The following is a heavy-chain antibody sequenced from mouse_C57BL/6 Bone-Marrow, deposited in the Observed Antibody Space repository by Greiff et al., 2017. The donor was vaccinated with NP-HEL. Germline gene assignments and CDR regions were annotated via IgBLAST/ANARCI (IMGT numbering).Heavy chain of an antibody. CDR2: INPYNGGT. V-gene: IGHV1-19*01. D-gene: IGHD4-1*01. J-gene: IGHJ4*01. Sequence: EVQLQQSGPVLVKPGASVKMSCKASGYTFTDYYMNWVKQSHGKSLEWIGVINPYNGGTSYNQKFKGKATLTVDKSSSTAYMELNILTSEDSAVYYCARSPLVYYAMDYWGQGTSVTVSS. CDR1: GYTFTDYY. CDR3: ARSPLVYYAMDY.